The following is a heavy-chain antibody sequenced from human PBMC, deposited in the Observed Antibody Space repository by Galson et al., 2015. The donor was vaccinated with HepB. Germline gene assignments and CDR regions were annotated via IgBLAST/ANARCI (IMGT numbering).Heavy chain of an antibody. CDR3: AREMATGAVDY. Sequence: SLRLSCAASGFTFSDYYMRWIRQAPGKGLEWVSYISSSGSTIYYADSVKGRFTISRDNAKNSLYLQMNSLRAEDTAVYYCAREMATGAVDYWGQGTLVTVSS. CDR2: ISSSGSTI. J-gene: IGHJ4*02. V-gene: IGHV3-11*01. CDR1: GFTFSDYY. D-gene: IGHD5-24*01.